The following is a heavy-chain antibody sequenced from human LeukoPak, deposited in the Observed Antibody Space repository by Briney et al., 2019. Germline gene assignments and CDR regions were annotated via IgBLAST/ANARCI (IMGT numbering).Heavy chain of an antibody. CDR3: ARDHYYDSSGPPQHDAFDI. CDR2: IYSGGST. D-gene: IGHD3-22*01. CDR1: GFTVSSNY. V-gene: IGHV3-53*01. Sequence: GGSLRLSCAASGFTVSSNYMSWVRQAPGKGLEWVSVIYSGGSTYYADSVKGRFTISRDNSKNTLYLQMNSLRAEDTAVYYCARDHYYDSSGPPQHDAFDIWGQGTMVTVSS. J-gene: IGHJ3*02.